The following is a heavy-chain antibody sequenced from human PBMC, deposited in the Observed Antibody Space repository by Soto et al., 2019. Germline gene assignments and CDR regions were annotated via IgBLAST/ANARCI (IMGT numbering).Heavy chain of an antibody. J-gene: IGHJ4*02. CDR2: ISGSGGST. V-gene: IGHV3-23*01. Sequence: VGSLRLSCAASGFTFSSYAMSWVRQAPGKGLEWVSAISGSGGSTYYADSVKGRFTISRDNSKNTLYLQMNSLRAEDTAVYYCAKGYCSSTSCPRDYWGQGTLVTVSS. D-gene: IGHD2-2*01. CDR3: AKGYCSSTSCPRDY. CDR1: GFTFSSYA.